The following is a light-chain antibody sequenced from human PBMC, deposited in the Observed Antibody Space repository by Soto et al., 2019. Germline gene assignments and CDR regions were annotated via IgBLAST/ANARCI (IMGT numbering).Light chain of an antibody. CDR3: AAWDGSLNNVL. CDR2: GNN. J-gene: IGLJ2*01. V-gene: IGLV1-44*01. CDR1: VSSIGTNT. Sequence: QSVLTQPASASGTPGQRGTISCSGSVSSIGTNTVNWYRQLPGTAPKLLIYGNNQRPSWVPDRFSGSKSGTSASLGISGLQSEDEADYYCAAWDGSLNNVLFGGGTQLTVL.